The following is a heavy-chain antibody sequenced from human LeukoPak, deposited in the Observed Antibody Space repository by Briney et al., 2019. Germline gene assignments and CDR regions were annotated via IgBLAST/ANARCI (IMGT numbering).Heavy chain of an antibody. CDR1: GGSISSYY. J-gene: IGHJ4*02. CDR2: IYTSGST. D-gene: IGHD2-8*01. CDR3: ARPHSGTVNASTYGVIDY. V-gene: IGHV4-4*07. Sequence: SGTLSLTCTVSGGSISSYYWSWIRQPAGKGLEWIGRIYTSGSTNYNPSLKSRVTMSVDTSKNQFSLKLSSVTAADTAMYYCARPHSGTVNASTYGVIDYWGQGTLVTVSS.